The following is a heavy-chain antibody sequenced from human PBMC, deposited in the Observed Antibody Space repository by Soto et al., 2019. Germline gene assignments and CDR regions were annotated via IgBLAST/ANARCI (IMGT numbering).Heavy chain of an antibody. D-gene: IGHD3-3*01. J-gene: IGHJ4*02. CDR3: AISRRGYDFWSGYYTFDY. Sequence: PSETLSLTCTVSGGSISSYYWSWIRQPPGKGLEWIGYIYYSGSTNYNPSLKSRVTISVDTSKNQFSLKLSSVTAADTAVYYCAISRRGYDFWSGYYTFDYWGQGTLVTVSS. CDR2: IYYSGST. V-gene: IGHV4-59*01. CDR1: GGSISSYY.